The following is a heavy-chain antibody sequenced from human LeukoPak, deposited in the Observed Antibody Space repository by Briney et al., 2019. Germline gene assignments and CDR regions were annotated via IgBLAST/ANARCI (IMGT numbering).Heavy chain of an antibody. CDR3: ARGRYYDSSGYYY. Sequence: GGALRLSCAASGFTFSSYAMSWVRQAPGKGLEWVSAISGSGGSTYYADSVKGRFTISRDNSKNTLYLQMNSLRAEDTAVYYCARGRYYDSSGYYYWGQGTLVTVSS. J-gene: IGHJ4*02. V-gene: IGHV3-23*01. CDR2: ISGSGGST. CDR1: GFTFSSYA. D-gene: IGHD3-22*01.